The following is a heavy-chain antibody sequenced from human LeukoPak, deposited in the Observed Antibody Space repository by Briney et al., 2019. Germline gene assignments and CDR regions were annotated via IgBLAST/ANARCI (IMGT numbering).Heavy chain of an antibody. CDR1: GGTFSSYA. D-gene: IGHD3-3*01. V-gene: IGHV1-69*13. CDR2: IIPIFGTA. Sequence: EASVEVSCKASGGTFSSYAISWVRQAPGQGLEWMGGIIPIFGTANYAQKFQGRVTITADESTSTAYMELSSLRSEDTAVYYCARERNYDFWVFDYWGQGTLVTVSS. J-gene: IGHJ4*02. CDR3: ARERNYDFWVFDY.